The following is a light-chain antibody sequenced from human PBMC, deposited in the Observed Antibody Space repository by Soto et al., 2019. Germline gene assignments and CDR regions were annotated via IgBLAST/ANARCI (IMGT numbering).Light chain of an antibody. Sequence: QSVLTQPPSVSGAPGQRVTISCTGSSSNIGAGHDVHWYQQFPGTAPKVVIYSDNNRPSGVPDRFSGSKSGTSASLAITGLQAEDDAYYYCQAYDRGLSATVFGGGTKLTVL. V-gene: IGLV1-40*01. J-gene: IGLJ2*01. CDR2: SDN. CDR3: QAYDRGLSATV. CDR1: SSNIGAGHD.